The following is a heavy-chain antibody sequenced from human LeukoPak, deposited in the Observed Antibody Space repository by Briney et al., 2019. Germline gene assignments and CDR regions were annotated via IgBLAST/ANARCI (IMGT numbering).Heavy chain of an antibody. CDR2: TYYRSKWYY. D-gene: IGHD1-26*01. Sequence: SQTLSLTCAISGDIVSSNSVTWHWIRQSPSRGLEWLGRTYYRSKWYYDYAVAVKSRISINPDTSKNQFSLQLSSVTPEDTAVYYCARDPVGGSTIFDYWGQGTLVTVSS. CDR3: ARDPVGGSTIFDY. V-gene: IGHV6-1*01. CDR1: GDIVSSNSVT. J-gene: IGHJ4*02.